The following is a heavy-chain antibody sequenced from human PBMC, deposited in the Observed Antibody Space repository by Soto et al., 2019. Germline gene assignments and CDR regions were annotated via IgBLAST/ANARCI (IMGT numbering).Heavy chain of an antibody. J-gene: IGHJ4*02. V-gene: IGHV1-18*01. Sequence: ASVKVSCKASGYTFTSYGISWVRQAPGQGLEWMGWISAYNGNTNYAQKFQGWVTMTRDTSISTAYMELSRLRSDDTAVYYCARGYYGSGSIGSGGDYWGQGTLVTVSS. CDR1: GYTFTSYG. D-gene: IGHD3-10*01. CDR2: ISAYNGNT. CDR3: ARGYYGSGSIGSGGDY.